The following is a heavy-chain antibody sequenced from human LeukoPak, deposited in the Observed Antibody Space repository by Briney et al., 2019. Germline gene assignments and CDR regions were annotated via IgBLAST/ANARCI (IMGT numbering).Heavy chain of an antibody. D-gene: IGHD6-13*01. V-gene: IGHV3-53*01. J-gene: IGHJ4*02. CDR2: IYRGGST. CDR3: ARGGARQQLVENYFDY. CDR1: GFTVSSNY. Sequence: GGSLRLSCAASGFTVSSNYMSWVRQAPGKGLEWVSVIYRGGSTNYADSVKGRFTVSRDNSKNTLYLQMNSLRAEDTAVYYCARGGARQQLVENYFDYWGQGTLVTVPS.